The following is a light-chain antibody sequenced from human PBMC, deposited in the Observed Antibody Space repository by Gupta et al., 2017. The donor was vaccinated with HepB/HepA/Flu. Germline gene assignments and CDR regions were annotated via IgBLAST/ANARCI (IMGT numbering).Light chain of an antibody. J-gene: IGLJ2*01. CDR2: GNS. CDR3: QSYERSLSGYVV. V-gene: IGLV1-40*01. CDR1: SSTIGAGYD. Sequence: QSVLPQPPSVSGAPGQRVTISCTGSSSTIGAGYDVHWYQQLPGTAPKLLIYGNSNRLSGVPDRFSGSKSGTSASLAITGLQAEEEADYYCQSYERSLSGYVVFGGGTKLTVL.